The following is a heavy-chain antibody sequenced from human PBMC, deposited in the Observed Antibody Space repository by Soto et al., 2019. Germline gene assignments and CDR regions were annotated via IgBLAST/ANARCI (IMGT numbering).Heavy chain of an antibody. CDR1: GYTFTSYG. CDR3: ARDSDSSGYYSLFPPTPYYFDY. CDR2: ISAYNGNT. D-gene: IGHD3-22*01. J-gene: IGHJ4*02. V-gene: IGHV1-18*01. Sequence: QVQLVQSGAEVKKPGASVKVSCKASGYTFTSYGISWVRQAPGQGLEWMGWISAYNGNTNYAQKLQGRVTMTTDTSTSTAYMELSSLRSNDTAVYYCARDSDSSGYYSLFPPTPYYFDYWGQGTLVTVSS.